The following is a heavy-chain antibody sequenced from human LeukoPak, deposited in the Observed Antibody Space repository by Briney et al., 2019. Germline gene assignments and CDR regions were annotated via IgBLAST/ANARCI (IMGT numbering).Heavy chain of an antibody. J-gene: IGHJ4*02. Sequence: SETLSPTCAVSGYSISSGYYWGWIRQPPGKGLEWIGSIYHSGSTYYNPSLKSRVTISVDTSKNQFSLKLSSVTAADTAVYYCARLTRKIDYWGQGTLVTVSS. V-gene: IGHV4-38-2*01. CDR3: ARLTRKIDY. CDR2: IYHSGST. CDR1: GYSISSGYY. D-gene: IGHD3-16*01.